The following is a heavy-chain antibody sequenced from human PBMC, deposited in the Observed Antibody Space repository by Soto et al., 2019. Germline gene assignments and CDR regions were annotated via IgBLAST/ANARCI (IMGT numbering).Heavy chain of an antibody. Sequence: SETLSLTCTVSGGSISSYYWSWIRQPPGKGLEWIGYIYYSGSTNYNPSLKSRVTISVDTSKNQFSLKLSSVTAADTAVYYCARGKLLNLYNYYGMDVWGQGTTVTVSS. D-gene: IGHD2-21*02. V-gene: IGHV4-59*01. J-gene: IGHJ6*02. CDR1: GGSISSYY. CDR2: IYYSGST. CDR3: ARGKLLNLYNYYGMDV.